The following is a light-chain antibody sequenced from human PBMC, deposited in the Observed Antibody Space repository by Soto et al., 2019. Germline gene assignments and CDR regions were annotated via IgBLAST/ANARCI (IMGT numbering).Light chain of an antibody. CDR1: QDIRNF. CDR3: QKHDGVPL. V-gene: IGKV1-33*01. J-gene: IGKJ3*01. Sequence: DIQMTQSPSSLSASVGDRVSFSCQASQDIRNFLNWYQQKPGKAPNLLIYDASNLETGVPSRFSGGGSGTFFSFTINSLQPEDIATYYCQKHDGVPLFGPGTKVEIK. CDR2: DAS.